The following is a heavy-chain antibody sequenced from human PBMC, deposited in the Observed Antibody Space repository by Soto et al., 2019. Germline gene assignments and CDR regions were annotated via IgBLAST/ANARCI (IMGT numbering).Heavy chain of an antibody. CDR2: INHSGST. J-gene: IGHJ4*02. V-gene: IGHV4-34*01. D-gene: IGHD6-6*01. CDR3: AGGEYSSSSPYYFDY. Sequence: QVQLQQWGAGLLKPSETLSLTCAVYGGSFSGYYWSWIRQPPGKGLEWIGEINHSGSTNYNPSLKSRVTISVDTYKNQFSLKLGSVTAADTAVYYFAGGEYSSSSPYYFDYWGQGTLVTVSS. CDR1: GGSFSGYY.